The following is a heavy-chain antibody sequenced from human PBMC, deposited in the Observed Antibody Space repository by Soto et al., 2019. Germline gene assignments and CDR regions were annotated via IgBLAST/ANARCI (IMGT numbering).Heavy chain of an antibody. D-gene: IGHD3-22*01. Sequence: SVKVSCKASGGTFSSYAISWVRQAPGQGLEWMGGIIPIFGTANYAQKFQGRVTITADESTSTAYMELSSLRSEDTAVYYCARGGYYYDSSGYNFDYWGQGTLVTVSS. J-gene: IGHJ4*02. V-gene: IGHV1-69*13. CDR3: ARGGYYYDSSGYNFDY. CDR1: GGTFSSYA. CDR2: IIPIFGTA.